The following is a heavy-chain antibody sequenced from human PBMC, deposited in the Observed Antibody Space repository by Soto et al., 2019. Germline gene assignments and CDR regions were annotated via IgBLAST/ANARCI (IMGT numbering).Heavy chain of an antibody. J-gene: IGHJ6*02. Sequence: PSQTLSLTCAISGDSVSSNSAAWNWIRQSPSRGLEWLGRAYYRSQWYYDSAVSVRSRITVIPDTSKNQFSLQLNSVTPEDTAVYYCTKQKGDGRTYNGMDVWAQGTTVPVSS. CDR1: GDSVSSNSAA. CDR3: TKQKGDGRTYNGMDV. V-gene: IGHV6-1*01. CDR2: AYYRSQWYY. D-gene: IGHD2-21*02.